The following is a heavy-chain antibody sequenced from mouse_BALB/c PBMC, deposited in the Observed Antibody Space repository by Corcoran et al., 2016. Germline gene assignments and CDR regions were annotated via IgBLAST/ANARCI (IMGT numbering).Heavy chain of an antibody. D-gene: IGHD4-1*01. V-gene: IGHV14-3*02. Sequence: EVQLQQSGAELVKPGASVKLSCTASGFNIKDTYMHWVKQRPEQGLEWIGRIEPANGNTKYAPKFQGKATITADTSSNTAYLQLSSLTSEDTAVYYCANWDWYFDVWGAGTTVTVSS. CDR3: ANWDWYFDV. J-gene: IGHJ1*01. CDR1: GFNIKDTY. CDR2: IEPANGNT.